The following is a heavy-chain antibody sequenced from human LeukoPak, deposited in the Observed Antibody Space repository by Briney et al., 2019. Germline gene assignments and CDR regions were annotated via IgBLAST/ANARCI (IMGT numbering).Heavy chain of an antibody. CDR2: IWFDGTNK. Sequence: PGGSLRLSCAASGFTFSDFGMHWVRQAPGKGLEWVAVIWFDGTNKYSADSARGRFTISRENSKNTLYLHMNSLRPEDTAVYYCARGRYCTNGVCYDSSFFGLDVWGQGTPVTV. CDR1: GFTFSDFG. CDR3: ARGRYCTNGVCYDSSFFGLDV. J-gene: IGHJ6*02. V-gene: IGHV3-33*01. D-gene: IGHD2-8*01.